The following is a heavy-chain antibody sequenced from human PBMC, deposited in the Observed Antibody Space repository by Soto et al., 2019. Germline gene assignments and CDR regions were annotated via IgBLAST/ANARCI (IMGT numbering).Heavy chain of an antibody. D-gene: IGHD6-13*01. CDR1: GFTFSSYW. V-gene: IGHV3-74*01. CDR3: ARPSVGIAAADFDY. CDR2: INSDGSST. J-gene: IGHJ4*02. Sequence: GGSLRLSCAASGFTFSSYWMHWVRQAPGKGLVWVSRINSDGSSTSYADSVKGRFTISRDNAKNTLYLQMNSLRAEDTAVYYCARPSVGIAAADFDYWGQGTLVTVSS.